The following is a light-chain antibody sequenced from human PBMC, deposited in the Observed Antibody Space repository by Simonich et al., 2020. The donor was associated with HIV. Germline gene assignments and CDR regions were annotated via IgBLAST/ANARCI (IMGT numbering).Light chain of an antibody. CDR2: AAS. CDR1: QGISNS. V-gene: IGKV1-NL1*01. J-gene: IGKJ1*01. CDR3: QQYYSTPRT. Sequence: DIQMTQSPSSLSASVGDRVTLTCRASQGISNSLTWYQQKPGKAPKILLYAASRLESGVPSRFSGSGSGTDYTLTISSLQPEDFATYYCQQYYSTPRTFGQGTKVEIK.